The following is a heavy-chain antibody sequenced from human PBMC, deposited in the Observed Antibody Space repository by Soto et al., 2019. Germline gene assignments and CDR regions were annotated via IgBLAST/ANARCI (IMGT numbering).Heavy chain of an antibody. Sequence: QVQLQESGPGLVKPSQTLSLTCTVSGGSISSGDYYWSWIRQPPGKGLEWIGYIYDSGSTYYNPSLKRRVTRSVDTSKNQFSLKLSSVTSADTAVYYCARGRITGTTGYDYWGQGTLVTVSS. D-gene: IGHD1-20*01. J-gene: IGHJ4*02. CDR1: GGSISSGDYY. CDR2: IYDSGST. V-gene: IGHV4-30-4*01. CDR3: ARGRITGTTGYDY.